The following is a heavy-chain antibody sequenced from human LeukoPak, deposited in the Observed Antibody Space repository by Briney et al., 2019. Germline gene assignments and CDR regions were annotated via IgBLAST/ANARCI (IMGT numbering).Heavy chain of an antibody. CDR3: ARDGSSSDGNYYYYMDV. Sequence: ASVKVSCKASGYTFTDYYMHWVRQAPGQGLEWMGWINPNSGGTKYAQNFQGRVTMTRDTSISTAYMELSRLRSDDTAVYYCARDGSSSDGNYYYYMDVWGKGTTVTVSS. V-gene: IGHV1-2*02. CDR1: GYTFTDYY. D-gene: IGHD6-6*01. J-gene: IGHJ6*03. CDR2: INPNSGGT.